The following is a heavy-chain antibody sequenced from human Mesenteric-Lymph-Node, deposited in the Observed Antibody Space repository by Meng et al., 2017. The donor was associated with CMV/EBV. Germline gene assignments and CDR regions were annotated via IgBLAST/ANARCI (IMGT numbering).Heavy chain of an antibody. D-gene: IGHD3-10*01. J-gene: IGHJ4*02. CDR2: IHHSGSS. CDR1: GGSISSISYY. CDR3: ARISRVRGRIDY. V-gene: IGHV4-39*07. Sequence: GSLRLSCTVSGGSISSISYYWGWIRQPPGKGLEWIGNIHHSGSSDYNPSLKSRVTILGDTSKNQFSLRLTSVTAADTAVYYCARISRVRGRIDYWGQGTLVTVSS.